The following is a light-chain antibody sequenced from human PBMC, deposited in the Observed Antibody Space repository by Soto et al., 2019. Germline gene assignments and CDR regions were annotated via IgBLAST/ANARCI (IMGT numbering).Light chain of an antibody. J-gene: IGKJ4*01. V-gene: IGKV4-1*01. CDR1: QNLLYSSNNKNY. CDR3: QQYNNWPVT. Sequence: ALTPFPDALALSLGARATINCKSSQNLLYSSNNKNYLAWYQQKVGQTPRLLIHGASTRATGIAARFSGSGSGTEFTLTISGLQSEDFATYYCQQYNNWPVTFGGGTKVDIK. CDR2: GAS.